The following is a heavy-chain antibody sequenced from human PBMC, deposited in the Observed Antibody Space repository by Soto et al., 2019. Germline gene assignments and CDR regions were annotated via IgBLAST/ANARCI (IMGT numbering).Heavy chain of an antibody. V-gene: IGHV3-23*01. CDR2: TSGSGGST. J-gene: IGHJ4*02. CDR3: AKVLREWLFLAEFDY. D-gene: IGHD3-3*01. CDR1: GFTFSSYA. Sequence: EVQLLESGGGLVQPGGSLRLSCAASGFTFSSYAMSWVRQAPGKGLEWVSATSGSGGSTYYADSVKGRFTISRDNSKNTLYLQMNSLRAEDTAVYYCAKVLREWLFLAEFDYWGQGTLVTVSS.